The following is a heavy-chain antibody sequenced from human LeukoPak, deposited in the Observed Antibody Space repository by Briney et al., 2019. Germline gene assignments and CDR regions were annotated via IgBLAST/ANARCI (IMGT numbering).Heavy chain of an antibody. CDR2: ISGSGGST. Sequence: GGSLRLSCAASGFTFSSYAMSWVRQAPGKGLEWVSAISGSGGSTYYADSVKGRFTISRDNSKNTLYLQMNSLRAEDTAVYYCAKDLNYDFWSGLGNWGQGTLVTVSS. V-gene: IGHV3-23*01. CDR3: AKDLNYDFWSGLGN. D-gene: IGHD3-3*01. J-gene: IGHJ4*02. CDR1: GFTFSSYA.